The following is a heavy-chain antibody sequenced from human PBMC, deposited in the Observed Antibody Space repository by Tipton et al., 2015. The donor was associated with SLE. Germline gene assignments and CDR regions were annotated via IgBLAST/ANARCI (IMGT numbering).Heavy chain of an antibody. Sequence: QSGAEVKKPGVSVKVSCKASGYTFTSYYMHWVRQAPGQGLEWMGIINPSGGSTSYAQKFQGRVTMTRDTSTSTVYMELSSLRSEDTAVYYCASPGGGRGAFDIWGQGTMVTVSS. CDR3: ASPGGGRGAFDI. J-gene: IGHJ3*02. D-gene: IGHD3-16*01. CDR2: INPSGGST. V-gene: IGHV1-46*01. CDR1: GYTFTSYY.